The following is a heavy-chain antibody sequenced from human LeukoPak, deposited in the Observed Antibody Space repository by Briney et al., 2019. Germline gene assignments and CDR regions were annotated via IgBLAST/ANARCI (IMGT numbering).Heavy chain of an antibody. Sequence: SETLSLTCAVYGGSFSGYYWSWIRQPPGKGLEWIGEINHSGSTNYNPSLKSRVTISVDTSKNQFSLKLSSVTAADTAVYYCARYRSPNVAFDIWGQGTMVTVSS. CDR1: GGSFSGYY. J-gene: IGHJ3*02. D-gene: IGHD2-8*01. CDR2: INHSGST. V-gene: IGHV4-34*01. CDR3: ARYRSPNVAFDI.